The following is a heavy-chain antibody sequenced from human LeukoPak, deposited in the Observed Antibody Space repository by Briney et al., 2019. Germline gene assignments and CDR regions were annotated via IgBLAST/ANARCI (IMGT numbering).Heavy chain of an antibody. Sequence: GASVKVSCKVSGYTLTELSMHWVRQAPGKGLEWMGGFYPEDGETIYAQKFQGRVTMTEDTSTDTAYMELSSLRSEDTAVYYCATGSPPNRYYYYYGMDVWGQGTTVTVSS. CDR2: FYPEDGET. J-gene: IGHJ6*02. CDR1: GYTLTELS. V-gene: IGHV1-24*01. D-gene: IGHD1-14*01. CDR3: ATGSPPNRYYYYYGMDV.